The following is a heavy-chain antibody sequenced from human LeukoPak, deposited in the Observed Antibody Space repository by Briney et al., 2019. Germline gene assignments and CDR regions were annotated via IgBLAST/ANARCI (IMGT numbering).Heavy chain of an antibody. CDR3: ARVRNYYGSVLDY. CDR1: GGSFSGYY. CDR2: INHSGST. Sequence: SETLSLTCAVYGGSFSGYYWSWIRQPPGKGLEWIGEINHSGSTNYNPSLESRVTISVDTSKNQFSLKLSSVTAADTAVYYCARVRNYYGSVLDYWGQGTLVTVSS. V-gene: IGHV4-34*01. J-gene: IGHJ4*02. D-gene: IGHD3-10*01.